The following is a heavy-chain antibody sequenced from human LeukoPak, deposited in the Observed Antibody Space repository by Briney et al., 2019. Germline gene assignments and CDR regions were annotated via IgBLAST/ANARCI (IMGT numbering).Heavy chain of an antibody. J-gene: IGHJ4*02. CDR2: IYHSGST. CDR3: ARVNGPYDPIDY. Sequence: PSETLSLTCAVSGYSISSGYYWGWIRQPPGKGLEWIGSIYHSGSTYYNPSLKSRVTISVDTSKNQFSLKLSSVTAADTAVYYCARVNGPYDPIDYWGQGTLVTVSS. V-gene: IGHV4-38-2*01. CDR1: GYSISSGYY. D-gene: IGHD3-22*01.